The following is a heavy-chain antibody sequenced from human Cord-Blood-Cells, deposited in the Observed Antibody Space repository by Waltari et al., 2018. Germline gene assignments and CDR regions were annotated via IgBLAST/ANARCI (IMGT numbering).Heavy chain of an antibody. V-gene: IGHV4-39*07. Sequence: QLQLQESGPGLVKPSETLSLTCTVSGGSISSSSYYWGWIHQHPGKGLEWIGSIYYSGSTHTNPALKSRGTISVDTSKNQFSLKLSSVTAADTAVYYCARHGHYYGSGSYYYYYYYMDVWGKGTTVTVSS. D-gene: IGHD3-10*01. CDR3: ARHGHYYGSGSYYYYYYYMDV. CDR2: IYYSGST. CDR1: GGSISSSSYY. J-gene: IGHJ6*03.